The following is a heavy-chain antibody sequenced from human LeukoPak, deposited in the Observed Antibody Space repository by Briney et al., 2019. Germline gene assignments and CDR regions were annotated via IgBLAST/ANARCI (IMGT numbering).Heavy chain of an antibody. Sequence: GGSLRLSCAASGFTFSSYEMNWVRQAPGKGLEWVSYISSSGSTIYYADSVKGRFTISRDNAKNSLYLQMNSLRAEDTAVYYCARDRGDVAGTPLYYFDYWGQGTLVTVSS. CDR3: ARDRGDVAGTPLYYFDY. CDR2: ISSSGSTI. J-gene: IGHJ4*02. CDR1: GFTFSSYE. V-gene: IGHV3-48*03. D-gene: IGHD6-19*01.